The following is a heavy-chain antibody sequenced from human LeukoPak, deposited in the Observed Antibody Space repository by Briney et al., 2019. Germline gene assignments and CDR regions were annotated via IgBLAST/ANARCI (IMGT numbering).Heavy chain of an antibody. CDR2: FDPEDGET. J-gene: IGHJ4*02. CDR1: GYTLTELS. D-gene: IGHD6-19*01. CDR3: ATGYSSGWPFDY. Sequence: ASVKVSCKVSGYTLTELSMYWVRQAPGKGLEWMGGFDPEDGETIYAQKFQGRVTMTEDTSTDTAYMELSSLRSEDTAVYYCATGYSSGWPFDYWGQGTLVTVSS. V-gene: IGHV1-24*01.